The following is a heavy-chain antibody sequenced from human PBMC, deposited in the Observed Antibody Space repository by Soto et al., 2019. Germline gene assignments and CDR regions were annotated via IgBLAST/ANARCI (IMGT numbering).Heavy chain of an antibody. CDR1: GFTFSNYA. CDR3: ARGNRYSSSPRY. Sequence: GGSLRLSCAGSGFTFSNYAMNWVRQAPGKGLEWVSSISSSSSYIYYADSVKGRFTISRDNAKNSLYLQMNSLRAEDTAVYYCARGNRYSSSPRYWGQGTLVTVSS. CDR2: ISSSSSYI. V-gene: IGHV3-21*01. J-gene: IGHJ4*02. D-gene: IGHD6-13*01.